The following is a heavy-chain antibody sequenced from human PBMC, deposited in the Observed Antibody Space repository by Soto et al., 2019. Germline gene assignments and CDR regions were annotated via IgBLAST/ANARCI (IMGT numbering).Heavy chain of an antibody. Sequence: PSETLSLTCSVSGGSVSSGSYYWSWIRQHPGKGLEWIGYLSSSGITNYNPSLKSRVAISVDTSKNHFSLKVSSVTAADTVSDYCSRQSVVTIDDWGQEILVTVAS. CDR1: GGSVSSGSYY. CDR2: LSSSGIT. CDR3: SRQSVVTIDD. D-gene: IGHD2-21*02. J-gene: IGHJ4*02. V-gene: IGHV4-61*03.